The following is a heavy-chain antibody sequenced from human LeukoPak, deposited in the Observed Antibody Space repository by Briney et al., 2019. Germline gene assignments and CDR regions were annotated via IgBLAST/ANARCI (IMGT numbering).Heavy chain of an antibody. D-gene: IGHD6-13*01. CDR3: ARGGIAAAGMSFDY. J-gene: IGHJ4*02. Sequence: ASVKVSCKASGYTFASYYMHWVRQAPGQGLEWMGIINPIGGSTRYAQKFQGRVTMTRDTSTSTVYMELSSLRSEDTAVYYCARGGIAAAGMSFDYWGQGTLVTVCS. CDR2: INPIGGST. CDR1: GYTFASYY. V-gene: IGHV1-46*01.